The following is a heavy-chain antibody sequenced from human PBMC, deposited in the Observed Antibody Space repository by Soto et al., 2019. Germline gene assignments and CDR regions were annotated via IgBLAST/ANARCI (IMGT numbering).Heavy chain of an antibody. CDR3: ARGNRDGYGLYNWFDP. D-gene: IGHD5-12*01. Sequence: QVQLVESGGGVVQPGRSLRLSCAASGFTFSSYAMHWVRQAPGKGLEWVAVISYDGSNKYYADSVKGRFTIFRDNSKNTLYLQMNSLRAEDTAVYYCARGNRDGYGLYNWFDPWGQGTLVTVSS. V-gene: IGHV3-30-3*01. CDR2: ISYDGSNK. CDR1: GFTFSSYA. J-gene: IGHJ5*02.